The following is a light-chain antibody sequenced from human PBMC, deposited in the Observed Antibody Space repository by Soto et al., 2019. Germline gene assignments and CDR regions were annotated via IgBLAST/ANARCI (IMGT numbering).Light chain of an antibody. J-gene: IGLJ1*01. CDR2: EVS. CDR1: SSDVGSYDY. CDR3: SSYTTSSSYV. V-gene: IGLV2-14*01. Sequence: QSVLTQPASVSGSPGQSITMSCTGTSSDVGSYDYVSWYQQHPGEVPKLIIFEVSSRPAWISNRFSASKSGNTASLTISGLQAEDEADYYCSSYTTSSSYVFGTGTKV.